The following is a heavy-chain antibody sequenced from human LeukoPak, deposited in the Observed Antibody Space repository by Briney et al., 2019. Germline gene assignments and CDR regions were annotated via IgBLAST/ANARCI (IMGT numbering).Heavy chain of an antibody. D-gene: IGHD4-23*01. V-gene: IGHV7-4-1*02. Sequence: ASVKVSCKASGYTFTSYAMNWVRQAPGQGLEWMGWINTNTGNPTYAQGFTGRFVFSLDTSVSTAYPQISSLKAEDTAVYYCARDDDYGGNSRLGVWGQGTLVTVSS. CDR1: GYTFTSYA. J-gene: IGHJ4*02. CDR3: ARDDDYGGNSRLGV. CDR2: INTNTGNP.